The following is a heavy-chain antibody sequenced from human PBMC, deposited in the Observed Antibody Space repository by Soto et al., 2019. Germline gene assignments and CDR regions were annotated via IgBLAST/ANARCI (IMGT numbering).Heavy chain of an antibody. V-gene: IGHV4-39*01. CDR2: IYYSGST. CDR3: ARHEGGSSWYGYSGYEYAFDI. Sequence: QLQLQESGPGLVKPSETLSLTCTVSGGSISSSSYYWGWIRQPPGKGLEWIGSIYYSGSTYYNPSLKSRVTIAVDTSKNPFSLKLSSVTAADTAVYYCARHEGGSSWYGYSGYEYAFDIWGQGTMVTVSS. J-gene: IGHJ3*02. CDR1: GGSISSSSYY. D-gene: IGHD5-12*01.